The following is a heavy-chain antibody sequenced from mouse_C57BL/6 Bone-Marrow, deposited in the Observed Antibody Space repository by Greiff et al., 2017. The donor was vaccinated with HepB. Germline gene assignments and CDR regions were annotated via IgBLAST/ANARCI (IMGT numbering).Heavy chain of an antibody. D-gene: IGHD2-2*01. CDR2: IYPGNSDT. Sequence: VQLQQSGTVLARPGASVKMSCKTSGYTFTSYWMHWVKQRPGQGLEWIGAIYPGNSDTSYNQKFKGKAKLTAVTSASTAYMELSSLTNEDSAVYYCTGKLLWLRREAMDYWGQGTSVTVSS. CDR1: GYTFTSYW. V-gene: IGHV1-5*01. J-gene: IGHJ4*01. CDR3: TGKLLWLRREAMDY.